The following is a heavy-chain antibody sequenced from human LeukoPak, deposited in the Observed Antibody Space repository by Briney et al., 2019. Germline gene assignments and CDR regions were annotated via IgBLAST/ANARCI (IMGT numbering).Heavy chain of an antibody. V-gene: IGHV3-21*01. D-gene: IGHD2/OR15-2a*01. CDR1: GFTFSTYS. J-gene: IGHJ4*02. CDR3: ARVESGSEYDLYIGY. Sequence: RGSLRLSCAASGFTFSTYSMNWVRQAPGKGLEWVASISSSSRYIYYADSVKGRFTISRDNAKNSLYLQMNSLRAEDTAVYYCARVESGSEYDLYIGYWGQGTLVAVSS. CDR2: ISSSSRYI.